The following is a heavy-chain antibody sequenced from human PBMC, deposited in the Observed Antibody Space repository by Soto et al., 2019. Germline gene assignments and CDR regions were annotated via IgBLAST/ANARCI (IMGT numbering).Heavy chain of an antibody. J-gene: IGHJ6*02. CDR3: ARDKVYYGSGSPRYYGMDV. CDR2: IIPIFGTA. V-gene: IGHV1-69*01. Sequence: QVQLVQAGAEVKKPGSSVKVSGKASGGTFSSYAISWVRQAPGQGLVLMGGIIPIFGTANYAQKLQGRVTITADESTSTAYMELSSLRSEYTAVYYCARDKVYYGSGSPRYYGMDVWGQGTTVTVSS. D-gene: IGHD3-10*01. CDR1: GGTFSSYA.